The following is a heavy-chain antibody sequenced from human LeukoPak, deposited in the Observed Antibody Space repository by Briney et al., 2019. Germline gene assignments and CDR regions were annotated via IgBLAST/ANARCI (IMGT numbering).Heavy chain of an antibody. CDR1: GFTFSSYW. J-gene: IGHJ4*02. CDR3: AREYYGSGSYQDY. D-gene: IGHD3-10*01. Sequence: PGGSLRLSCAASGFTFSSYWMHWVRHAPGQGLVWVSRINTDGSTTTYADSVKGRFTISRDNAKNTLYLQMNSLRAEDTAVYYCAREYYGSGSYQDYWGQGTLVTVSS. V-gene: IGHV3-74*01. CDR2: INTDGSTT.